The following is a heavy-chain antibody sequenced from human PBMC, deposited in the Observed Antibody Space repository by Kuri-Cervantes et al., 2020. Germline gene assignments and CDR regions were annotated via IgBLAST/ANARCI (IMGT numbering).Heavy chain of an antibody. J-gene: IGHJ4*02. CDR2: IIPIFGTA. V-gene: IGHV1-69*13. D-gene: IGHD6-19*01. Sequence: SVKVSCKASGGTFSSYAISWVRQAPGQGLEWMGGIIPIFGTANHAQKFQGRVTITADESTSTAYMELSSLRSEDTAVFYCARFYSSGWYTDYWGQGTLVTVSS. CDR1: GGTFSSYA. CDR3: ARFYSSGWYTDY.